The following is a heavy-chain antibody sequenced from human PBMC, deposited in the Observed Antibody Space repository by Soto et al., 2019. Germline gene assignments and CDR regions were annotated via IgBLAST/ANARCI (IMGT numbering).Heavy chain of an antibody. Sequence: GASVKVSCKASGYTFTGYYMHWVRQAPGQGLEWMGWINPNSGGTNYAQKFQGWVTMTRDTSISTAYMELSRLRSDDTAVYYCARAGRGLTTVTTGNAFDIWGQGTMVTVSS. CDR3: ARAGRGLTTVTTGNAFDI. CDR1: GYTFTGYY. D-gene: IGHD4-17*01. J-gene: IGHJ3*02. CDR2: INPNSGGT. V-gene: IGHV1-2*04.